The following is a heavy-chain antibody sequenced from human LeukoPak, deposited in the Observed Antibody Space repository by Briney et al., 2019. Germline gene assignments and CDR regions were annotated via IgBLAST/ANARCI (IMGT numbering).Heavy chain of an antibody. V-gene: IGHV3-21*01. CDR1: GFTFSSYS. CDR2: ISSSSSSYI. Sequence: PGGSLRLSCAASGFTFSSYSMNWVRQAPGKGLEWVSSISSSSSSYIYYADSVKGRFTISRDNAKNSLYLQMNSLRAEDTAVYYCARGFDSSGDFDYWGQGTLVTVSS. D-gene: IGHD6-25*01. J-gene: IGHJ4*02. CDR3: ARGFDSSGDFDY.